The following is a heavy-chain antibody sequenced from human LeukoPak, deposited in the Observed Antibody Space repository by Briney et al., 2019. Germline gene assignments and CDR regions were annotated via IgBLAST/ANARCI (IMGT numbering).Heavy chain of an antibody. CDR1: GYSISSGYY. J-gene: IGHJ4*02. CDR2: IYHSGST. D-gene: IGHD3-10*01. CDR3: ARVETYGSGSYYPDY. Sequence: SETLSLTCTVSGYSISSGYYWGWIRQPPGKGLEWIGSIYHSGSTYYNPSLKSRVTISVDTSKNQFSLKLSSVTAADTAVYYCARVETYGSGSYYPDYWGQGTLVTVSS. V-gene: IGHV4-38-2*02.